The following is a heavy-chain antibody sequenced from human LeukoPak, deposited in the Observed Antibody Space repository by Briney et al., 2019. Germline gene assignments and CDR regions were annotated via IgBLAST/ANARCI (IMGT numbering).Heavy chain of an antibody. D-gene: IGHD4-11*01. CDR2: IDRDDDK. Sequence: SGPALVKPTQTLTLTCTFSGFSLSTSGMCVSWIRQPPGKALEWLARIDRDDDKFYSTSLKTRLTISKDTSKNQVVLTMTNMDPVDTATYYCGRMVTVKAPFDYWGQGTLVTVSS. CDR3: GRMVTVKAPFDY. J-gene: IGHJ4*02. V-gene: IGHV2-70*17. CDR1: GFSLSTSGMC.